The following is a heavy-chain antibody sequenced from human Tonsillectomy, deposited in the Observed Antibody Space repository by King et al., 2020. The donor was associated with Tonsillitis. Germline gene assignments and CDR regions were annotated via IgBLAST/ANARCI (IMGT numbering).Heavy chain of an antibody. J-gene: IGHJ4*02. CDR2: ISSTGGST. V-gene: IGHV3-23*04. CDR3: AKGRGLDRPPLFFDY. Sequence: VQLVESGGGLVQPGGSLRLSCAVSGFTFNTYSMTWVRQAPGKGLEWVSAISSTGGSTYYADSVKGRFTISRDNSKNTLYLQMNSLRAEDTAVYYCAKGRGLDRPPLFFDYWGQGILVTVSS. D-gene: IGHD3-16*01. CDR1: GFTFNTYS.